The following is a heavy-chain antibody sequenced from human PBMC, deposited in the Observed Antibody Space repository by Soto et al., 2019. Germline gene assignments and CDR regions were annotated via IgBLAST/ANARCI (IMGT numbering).Heavy chain of an antibody. D-gene: IGHD2-15*01. J-gene: IGHJ4*02. V-gene: IGHV3-73*01. Sequence: PGGSLRLSCAASGFTFSGSSVHWVRQASGKGLEWVGRIRNKANSYATAYAASVRGRFTISRDDSKNMAFLQMNSLNTEDTAVYYCISHSPEDMIRTWGQGTLVTVSS. CDR1: GFTFSGSS. CDR2: IRNKANSYAT. CDR3: ISHSPEDMIRT.